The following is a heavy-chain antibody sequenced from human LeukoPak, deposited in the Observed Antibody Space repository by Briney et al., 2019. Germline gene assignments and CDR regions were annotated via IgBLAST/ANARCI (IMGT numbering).Heavy chain of an antibody. CDR2: IDWDDDK. CDR1: GFSLSTSGMC. V-gene: IGHV2-70*11. D-gene: IGHD4-23*01. Sequence: ESGPTLVNPTQTLTLTCTFSGFSLSTSGMCVSWIRQPPGKALEWLARIDWDDDKYYSTSLKTKLTISKDTSKNQVVLTMTNMDPVDTATYYCARYGGNSRGFAPWGQGTLVTVST. J-gene: IGHJ5*02. CDR3: ARYGGNSRGFAP.